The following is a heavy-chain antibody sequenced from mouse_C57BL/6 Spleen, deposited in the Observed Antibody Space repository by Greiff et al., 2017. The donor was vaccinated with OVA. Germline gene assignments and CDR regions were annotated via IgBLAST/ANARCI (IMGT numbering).Heavy chain of an antibody. D-gene: IGHD1-1*01. Sequence: QVQLKQPGAELVMPGASVKLSCKASGYTFTSYWMHWVKQRPGQGLEWIGEIDPSDSYTNYNQKFKVKSTLTVDKSSSTAYMQLSSLTAEDSAVYYGARWDYGSSPYYYAMDYWGQGTSVTVSS. V-gene: IGHV1-69*01. J-gene: IGHJ4*01. CDR2: IDPSDSYT. CDR1: GYTFTSYW. CDR3: ARWDYGSSPYYYAMDY.